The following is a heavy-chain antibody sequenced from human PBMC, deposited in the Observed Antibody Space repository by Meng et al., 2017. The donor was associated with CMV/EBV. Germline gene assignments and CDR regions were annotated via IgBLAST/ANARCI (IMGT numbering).Heavy chain of an antibody. Sequence: GESLKISCAASGFTVSSNYMSWVRQAPGKGLEWVSVIYSGGSTYYADSVKGRFTISRDNSKNTLYLQMNSLRAEDTAVYYCARAVGRAALTYYYGMDVWGQGTTVTVSS. J-gene: IGHJ6*02. V-gene: IGHV3-53*01. CDR1: GFTVSSNY. CDR2: IYSGGST. D-gene: IGHD6-6*01. CDR3: ARAVGRAALTYYYGMDV.